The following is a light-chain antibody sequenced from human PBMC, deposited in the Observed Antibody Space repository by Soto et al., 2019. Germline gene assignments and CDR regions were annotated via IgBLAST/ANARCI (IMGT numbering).Light chain of an antibody. Sequence: QMTQSPSSLSASVGDRVTITCRASQSISIYLSWYQHKPGKAPKLLINAASTLQSGVPSRFSGSGSGTDFALTISSLQPEDFATYYCQQSFSTLAFGPGTRVDIK. CDR3: QQSFSTLA. CDR1: QSISIY. J-gene: IGKJ3*01. V-gene: IGKV1-39*01. CDR2: AAS.